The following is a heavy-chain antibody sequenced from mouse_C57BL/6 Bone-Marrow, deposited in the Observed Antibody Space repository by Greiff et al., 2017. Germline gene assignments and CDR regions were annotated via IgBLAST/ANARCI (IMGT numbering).Heavy chain of an antibody. D-gene: IGHD3-3*01. CDR1: GFSLTSYG. Sequence: VQLVESGPGLVQPSQSLSITCTVSGFSLTSYGVHWVRQSPGKGLEWLGVIWSGGSTDYNAAFISRLSISKDNSKSQVFFKMNSLQADDTAIYYCARNRVFDGGDYAMDYWGQGTSVTVSS. V-gene: IGHV2-2*01. CDR2: IWSGGST. J-gene: IGHJ4*01. CDR3: ARNRVFDGGDYAMDY.